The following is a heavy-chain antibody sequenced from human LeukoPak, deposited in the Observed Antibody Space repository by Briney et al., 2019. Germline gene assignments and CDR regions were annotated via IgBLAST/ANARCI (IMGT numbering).Heavy chain of an antibody. D-gene: IGHD3-16*01. J-gene: IGHJ4*02. CDR3: AKDKGDSGYFDY. CDR2: ISYDGSNK. CDR1: GVTFNSYG. Sequence: GGSLRLSCAASGVTFNSYGMHWVRQAPGKGLEWVAVISYDGSNKYYADSVKGRFAISRDNSKNTLYLQMNSLRAEDTAVYYCAKDKGDSGYFDYWGQGTLVTVSP. V-gene: IGHV3-30*18.